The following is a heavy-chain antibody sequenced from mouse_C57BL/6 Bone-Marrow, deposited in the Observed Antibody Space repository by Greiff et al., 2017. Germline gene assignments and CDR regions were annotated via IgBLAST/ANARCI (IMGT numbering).Heavy chain of an antibody. J-gene: IGHJ2*01. CDR1: GYTFTSYG. CDR2: IYPRSGNT. V-gene: IGHV1-81*01. CDR3: ARWVTTVVAPFGD. D-gene: IGHD1-1*01. Sequence: VKLVESGAELARPGASVKLSCKASGYTFTSYGISWVKQRTGQGLEWIGEIYPRSGNTYYNEKFKGKATLTADKSSSTAYMELRSLTSEDSAVYFCARWVTTVVAPFGDWGQGTTLTVSS.